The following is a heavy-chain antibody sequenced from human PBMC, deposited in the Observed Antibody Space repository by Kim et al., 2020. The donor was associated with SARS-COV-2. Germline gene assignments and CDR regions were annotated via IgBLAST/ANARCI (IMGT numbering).Heavy chain of an antibody. V-gene: IGHV4-34*01. CDR1: GGSFSGYY. CDR3: ARGPGYSSSWYGGRNWVDP. Sequence: SETLSLTCAVYGGSFSGYYWSWIRQPPGKGLEWIGEINHSGSTNYNPSLKSRVTISVDTSKNQFSLKLSSVTAADTAVYYCARGPGYSSSWYGGRNWVDP. CDR2: INHSGST. D-gene: IGHD6-13*01. J-gene: IGHJ5*02.